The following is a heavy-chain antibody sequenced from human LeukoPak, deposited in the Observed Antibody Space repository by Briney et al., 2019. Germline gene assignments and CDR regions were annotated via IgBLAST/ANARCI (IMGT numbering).Heavy chain of an antibody. CDR3: TTEEGYYYDSSGYSLFDY. CDR2: IKSKTDGGTT. Sequence: GGSLRLSCAASGFTFSNAWMNWVRQAPGKGLEWVGRIKSKTDGGTTDYAAPVKGRFTISRDDSKNTLYLQMNSLKTEDTAVYCCTTEEGYYYDSSGYSLFDYWGQGTLVTVSS. CDR1: GFTFSNAW. D-gene: IGHD3-22*01. V-gene: IGHV3-15*07. J-gene: IGHJ4*02.